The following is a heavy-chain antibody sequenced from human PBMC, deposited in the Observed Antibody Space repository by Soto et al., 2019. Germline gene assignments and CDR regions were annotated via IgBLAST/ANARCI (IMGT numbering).Heavy chain of an antibody. CDR2: ISYDGSNK. D-gene: IGHD3-10*01. Sequence: QVQLVESGGGVVQPGRSLRLSCAASGFTFSSYGMHWVRQAPGKGLEWVAVISYDGSNKYYADSVKGRFTISRDNSKNTLYLQMNSLRAEDTAVYYCAKDSWGLWFGEWNLFDPWGQGTLVTVSS. CDR1: GFTFSSYG. V-gene: IGHV3-30*18. CDR3: AKDSWGLWFGEWNLFDP. J-gene: IGHJ5*02.